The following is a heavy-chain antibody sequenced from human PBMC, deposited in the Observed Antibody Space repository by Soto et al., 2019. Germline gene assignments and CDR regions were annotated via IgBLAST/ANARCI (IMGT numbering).Heavy chain of an antibody. CDR2: IYPGDSDT. J-gene: IGHJ3*02. Sequence: PGESLKISCKGSGYSFTSYWIGWVRQMPGKGLEWMGIIYPGDSDTRYSPSFQCQVTISADKSISTAYLQWSSLKASDTAMYYCARLYVAYYYDSSGYIKGAFDIWGQGTMVTVSS. V-gene: IGHV5-51*01. CDR3: ARLYVAYYYDSSGYIKGAFDI. CDR1: GYSFTSYW. D-gene: IGHD3-22*01.